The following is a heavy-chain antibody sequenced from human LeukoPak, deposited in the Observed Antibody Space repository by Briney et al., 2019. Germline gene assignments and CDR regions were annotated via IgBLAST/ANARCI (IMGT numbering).Heavy chain of an antibody. V-gene: IGHV4-34*01. D-gene: IGHD4-23*01. Sequence: SETLSLTCAVYGGSLSAYYWTWIRQPPGKGLEWIGEINHGGSTNYNPSLKSRVTISIDTSKNQFSLKLSSVAAADTAFYYCARYLDYGGNSRVFQHWGQGTLVTVSS. CDR1: GGSLSAYY. CDR3: ARYLDYGGNSRVFQH. CDR2: INHGGST. J-gene: IGHJ1*01.